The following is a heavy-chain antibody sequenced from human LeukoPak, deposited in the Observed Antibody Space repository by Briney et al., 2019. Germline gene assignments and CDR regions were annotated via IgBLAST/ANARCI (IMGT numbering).Heavy chain of an antibody. CDR2: IYSGGST. D-gene: IGHD3-10*01. J-gene: IGHJ5*02. V-gene: IGHV3-53*01. CDR3: ARDIRNYYDSGAYGWFDP. Sequence: GGSLRLSCAASGFTVSSNYMSWVRQAPGKGLEWVSVIYSGGSTYYADSVKGRFTISRDNSKNTEYLQMNSLRAEDTATYYCARDIRNYYDSGAYGWFDPWGQGTLVPVSS. CDR1: GFTVSSNY.